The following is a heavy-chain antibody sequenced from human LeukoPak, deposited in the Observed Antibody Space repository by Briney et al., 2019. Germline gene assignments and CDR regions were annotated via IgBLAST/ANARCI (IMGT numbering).Heavy chain of an antibody. D-gene: IGHD3-10*01. CDR3: ARGSTMVRGVIGHYYYYGMDV. Sequence: SETLSLTCAVYGGSFSGYYWSWIRRPPGKGLEWIGEINHSGSTNYNPSLKSRVTVSVDTSKNQFSLKLSSVTAADTAVYYCARGSTMVRGVIGHYYYYGMDVWGQGTTVTVSS. V-gene: IGHV4-34*01. CDR1: GGSFSGYY. CDR2: INHSGST. J-gene: IGHJ6*02.